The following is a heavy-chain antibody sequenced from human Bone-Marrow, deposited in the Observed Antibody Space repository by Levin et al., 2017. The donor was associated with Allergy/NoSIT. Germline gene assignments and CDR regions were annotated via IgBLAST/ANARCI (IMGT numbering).Heavy chain of an antibody. V-gene: IGHV1-46*01. Sequence: GASVKVSCKASGYTFTSYYMHWVRQAPGQGLEWMGIINPSGGSTSYAQKFQGRVTMTRDTSTSTVYMELSSLRSEDTAVYYCARDHRTSLKHQRNWFDPWGQGTLVTVSS. CDR3: ARDHRTSLKHQRNWFDP. CDR1: GYTFTSYY. CDR2: INPSGGST. J-gene: IGHJ5*02. D-gene: IGHD2-8*01.